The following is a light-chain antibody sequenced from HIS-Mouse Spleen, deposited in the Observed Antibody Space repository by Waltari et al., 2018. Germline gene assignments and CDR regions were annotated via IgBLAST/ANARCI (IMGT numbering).Light chain of an antibody. V-gene: IGLV2-23*03. J-gene: IGLJ2*01. CDR3: CSYAGSSTFDVV. CDR1: SRDVGRSNL. CDR2: EGS. Sequence: QSALTQPASVSGSPVQSIPISCTGPSRDVGRSNLVPWYQQHPGKAPKLRIYEGSKRPSGVSNRFSGSKSGNTASLTISGLQAEDEADYYCCSYAGSSTFDVVFGGGTKLTVL.